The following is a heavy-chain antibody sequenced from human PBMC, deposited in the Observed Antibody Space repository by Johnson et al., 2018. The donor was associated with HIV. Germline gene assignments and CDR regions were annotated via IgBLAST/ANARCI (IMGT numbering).Heavy chain of an antibody. CDR2: ISDDGSKI. V-gene: IGHV3-30*04. CDR3: AIGLILEWLSGDGFDM. D-gene: IGHD3-3*01. CDR1: GFRFSTYA. J-gene: IGHJ3*02. Sequence: QVQLVESGGGVVQPGRSLRLSCAASGFRFSTYALHWVRQTPGKGLEWVALISDDGSKIYHADSVKGRSTITRDNSKNTLYLQINSLRVEDTAMYYCAIGLILEWLSGDGFDMWGQGTMVTV.